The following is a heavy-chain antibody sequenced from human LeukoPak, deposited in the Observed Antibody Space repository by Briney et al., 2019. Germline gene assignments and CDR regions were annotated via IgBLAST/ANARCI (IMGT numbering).Heavy chain of an antibody. D-gene: IGHD2-2*01. CDR2: ISYDGSNK. CDR1: GFTFSSYA. Sequence: GGSLRLSCAASGFTFSSYAMHWVRQAPGKGLEWVAVISYDGSNKYYADSVKGRFTISRDNSKNTLYLQMNSLRAEDTAVYYCARGPIVVVPAATNWFDPWGQGTLVTVSS. J-gene: IGHJ5*02. V-gene: IGHV3-30-3*01. CDR3: ARGPIVVVPAATNWFDP.